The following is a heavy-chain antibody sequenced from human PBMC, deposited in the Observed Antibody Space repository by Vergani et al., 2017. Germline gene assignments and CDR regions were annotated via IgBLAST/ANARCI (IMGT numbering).Heavy chain of an antibody. CDR1: GFTFNHYA. CDR3: AKANPRNRGYDYLYYYHAMDV. CDR2: ISGIGGST. J-gene: IGHJ6*02. V-gene: IGHV3-23*01. Sequence: EVQLLETGGDLVQPGGSLRPSCAASGFTFNHYAMNWVRQAPGKGLEWVSGISGIGGSTYYAGSVKGRFTISRDSSKNTLYLQMNSLRAGDTAVYYCAKANPRNRGYDYLYYYHAMDVWGQGTTVTVSS. D-gene: IGHD5-12*01.